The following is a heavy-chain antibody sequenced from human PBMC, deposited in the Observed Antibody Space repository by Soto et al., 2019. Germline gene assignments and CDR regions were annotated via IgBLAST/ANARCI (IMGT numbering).Heavy chain of an antibody. D-gene: IGHD3-22*01. CDR3: AREGLLLLPDY. Sequence: ASVKVSCKTSGYTFTNNDVCWVRQTPGQGLEWMGWISPYSGKTNYAQKFKGRVTMTTDTSTSTVYMELTSLTSDDTAVYYCAREGLLLLPDYWGQGTLVTVS. CDR2: ISPYSGKT. CDR1: GYTFTNND. J-gene: IGHJ4*02. V-gene: IGHV1-18*01.